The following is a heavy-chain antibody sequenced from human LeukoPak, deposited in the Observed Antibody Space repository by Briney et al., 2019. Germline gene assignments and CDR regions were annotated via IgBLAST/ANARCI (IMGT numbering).Heavy chain of an antibody. J-gene: IGHJ3*02. CDR2: MYYSGTT. Sequence: SETLSLTCTVSGGSISTSSYYWGWICQPPGRGLEWIGNMYYSGTTYYDPSLKSRVTISVDTSNNQFSLRLGSVTAADTAVYHCARHCCSGPAKRVFDIWGQGTMVTVSS. CDR3: ARHCCSGPAKRVFDI. CDR1: GGSISTSSYY. V-gene: IGHV4-39*01. D-gene: IGHD6-19*01.